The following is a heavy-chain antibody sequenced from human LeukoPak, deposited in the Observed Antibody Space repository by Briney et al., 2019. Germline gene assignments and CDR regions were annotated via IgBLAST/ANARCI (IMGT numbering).Heavy chain of an antibody. Sequence: GASLRLSCAASGFIFRNYAMSWVRQAPGKGLEWVSAITGSGDTTYYADSVKGRFTISRDNSKNTLYVEMNTLRAEDTAVYYRAKWGDYDILTGYYVSDLWGQGTLVTVSS. CDR3: AKWGDYDILTGYYVSDL. CDR2: ITGSGDTT. D-gene: IGHD3-9*01. V-gene: IGHV3-23*01. CDR1: GFIFRNYA. J-gene: IGHJ5*02.